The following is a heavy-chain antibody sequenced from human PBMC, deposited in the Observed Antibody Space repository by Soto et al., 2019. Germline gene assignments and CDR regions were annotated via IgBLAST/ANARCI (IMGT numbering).Heavy chain of an antibody. J-gene: IGHJ5*02. CDR3: ARDRLGIAAAGTGLGNWFDP. V-gene: IGHV6-1*01. D-gene: IGHD6-13*01. CDR2: TYYRSKWYN. Sequence: SQTLSLTCAISGDSVSSNSAAWNWIRQSPSRGLEWLGRTYYRSKWYNDYAVSVKSRITISPDTSKNQFSLQLNSVTPEDTAVYYCARDRLGIAAAGTGLGNWFDPWGQGTLVTVSS. CDR1: GDSVSSNSAA.